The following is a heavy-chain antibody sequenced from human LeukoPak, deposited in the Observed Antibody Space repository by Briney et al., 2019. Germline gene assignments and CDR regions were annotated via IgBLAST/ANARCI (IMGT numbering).Heavy chain of an antibody. D-gene: IGHD3-22*01. V-gene: IGHV4-34*01. J-gene: IGHJ4*02. Sequence: PSETLSLTCAVYGGSFSGYYWSWIRQPPGKGLEWIGEINHSGSTNYNPSLKSRVTISVDTSKNQFSLKLSSVTAADTAVYYCASSYYDSSGYSPRPIESWGQGTLVTVSS. CDR2: INHSGST. CDR1: GGSFSGYY. CDR3: ASSYYDSSGYSPRPIES.